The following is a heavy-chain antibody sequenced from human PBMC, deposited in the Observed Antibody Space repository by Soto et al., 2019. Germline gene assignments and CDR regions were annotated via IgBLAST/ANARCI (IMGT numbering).Heavy chain of an antibody. D-gene: IGHD3-10*01. Sequence: GGSLRLSCAASGFTFSSYWMHWVRQAPGKGLVWVSRINSDGSSTYYADSVKGRFTISRGNSKNTLYLQMNSLRADDTAVYYCAKVSASGSGTYTKRNFYYHYYGMDVWGQGTTVTVSS. J-gene: IGHJ6*02. V-gene: IGHV3-74*01. CDR3: AKVSASGSGTYTKRNFYYHYYGMDV. CDR2: INSDGSST. CDR1: GFTFSSYW.